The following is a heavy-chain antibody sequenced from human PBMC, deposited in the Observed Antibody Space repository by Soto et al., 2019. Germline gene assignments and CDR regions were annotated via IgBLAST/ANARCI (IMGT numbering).Heavy chain of an antibody. CDR2: ISYEGSNT. Sequence: SGGSLRVSCVASGFTFDTYVIHWVRQSPGKGLQWVALISYEGSNTYYADSVRGRFTISRDNSKNTLYLQMNSLRPEDTGLYYCARVTPGNNLYYFSGLDFWGQGTSVTVSS. V-gene: IGHV3-30-3*01. CDR3: ARVTPGNNLYYFSGLDF. J-gene: IGHJ6*02. D-gene: IGHD1-1*01. CDR1: GFTFDTYV.